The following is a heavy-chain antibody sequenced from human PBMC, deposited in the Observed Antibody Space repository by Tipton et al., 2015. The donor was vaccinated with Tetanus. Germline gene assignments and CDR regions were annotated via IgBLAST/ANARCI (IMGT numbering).Heavy chain of an antibody. CDR2: IYYSGST. V-gene: IGHV4-31*03. J-gene: IGHJ5*02. CDR3: ARVPRSGHNWFDP. Sequence: TLSLTCTVSGGPISSGGYYWSWICQHPGKGLEWIGYIYYSGSTYYNPSLKSRVTISVDTSKNQFSLKLSSVTAADTAVYYCARVPRSGHNWFDPWGQGTLVTVSS. CDR1: GGPISSGGYY. D-gene: IGHD2-15*01.